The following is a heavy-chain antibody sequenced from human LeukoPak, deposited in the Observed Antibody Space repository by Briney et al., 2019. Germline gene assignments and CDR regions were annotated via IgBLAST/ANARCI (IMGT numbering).Heavy chain of an antibody. V-gene: IGHV1-2*02. Sequence: GASVKVSCKASGYTFTDSYVHWVRLAPGQGREWLGWINPNSGGTNYGQSFQGRVTMTRDTSISTAYMELSSLRSDDTAVYFCARIPSWDCSTTPCGSGGYCFDSWGQGTLVTVSP. CDR3: ARIPSWDCSTTPCGSGGYCFDS. D-gene: IGHD2-2*01. CDR1: GYTFTDSY. CDR2: INPNSGGT. J-gene: IGHJ4*02.